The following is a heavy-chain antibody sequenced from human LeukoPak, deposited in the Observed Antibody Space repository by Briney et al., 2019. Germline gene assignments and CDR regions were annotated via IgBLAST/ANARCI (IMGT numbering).Heavy chain of an antibody. Sequence: PSETLSLTCTVSGGSISSYYWSWIRQPPGKGLEWIGYIYYSGSTNYNPSLKSRVSISVDTSKNQFSLKLSSVTAADTAVYYCARPAPYGDYFDYWGQGTLVTVSS. CDR1: GGSISSYY. J-gene: IGHJ4*02. D-gene: IGHD4-17*01. CDR2: IYYSGST. CDR3: ARPAPYGDYFDY. V-gene: IGHV4-59*01.